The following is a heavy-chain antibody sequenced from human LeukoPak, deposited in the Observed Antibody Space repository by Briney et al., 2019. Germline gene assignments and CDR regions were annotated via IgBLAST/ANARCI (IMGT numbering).Heavy chain of an antibody. CDR2: MNPNSGNT. CDR3: ARGRGYSYGLYRSEIDY. Sequence: GASVKVSCKASGYTFTSYDINWVQQATGQGLEWMGWMNPNSGNTGYAQKFQGRVTMTRNTSISTAYVELSSLRSEDTAVYYCARGRGYSYGLYRSEIDYWGQGTLVTVSS. CDR1: GYTFTSYD. V-gene: IGHV1-8*01. J-gene: IGHJ4*02. D-gene: IGHD5-18*01.